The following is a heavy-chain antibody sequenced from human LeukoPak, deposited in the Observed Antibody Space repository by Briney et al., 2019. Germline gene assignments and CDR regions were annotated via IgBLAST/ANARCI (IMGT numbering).Heavy chain of an antibody. CDR1: GGSIRSGSYY. CDR2: IYTSGST. CDR3: ARDLWGSGIDN. J-gene: IGHJ4*02. D-gene: IGHD3-10*01. V-gene: IGHV4-61*02. Sequence: SETLSLTCTVSGGSIRSGSYYWSWIRQPAGKGLEWIGRIYTSGSTNYNPSLKSRVTVSVDTSKNQFSLKLSSVTAADTAVYYCARDLWGSGIDNWGQGTLVTVSS.